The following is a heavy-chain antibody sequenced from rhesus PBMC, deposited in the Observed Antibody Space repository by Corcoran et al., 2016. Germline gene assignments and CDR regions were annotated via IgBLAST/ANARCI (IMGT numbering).Heavy chain of an antibody. Sequence: EVQLVESGGGLVQPGGSLRTSCAASGFTFSSYWMYWVRQAPGKGMVWVSRINSDGTGTSYADSVQGRFIISRENSKHSLYLQMNSLRAEDTAVYYCAREGTGTYFDYWGQGVLVTVSS. J-gene: IGHJ4*01. CDR3: AREGTGTYFDY. D-gene: IGHD1-7*02. CDR2: INSDGTGT. CDR1: GFTFSSYW. V-gene: IGHV3-119*01.